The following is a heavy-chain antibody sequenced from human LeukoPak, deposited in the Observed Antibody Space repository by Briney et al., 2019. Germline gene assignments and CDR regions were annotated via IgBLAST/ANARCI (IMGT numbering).Heavy chain of an antibody. D-gene: IGHD3-10*01. J-gene: IGHJ4*02. Sequence: SETLSLTCTVSGGSISSGDYYWSWIRQPPGKGLEWIGYIYCSGSTYYNPSLKSRVTISVDTSKNQFSLKLSSVTAADMAVYYCASRPMVRGVIAYWGQGTLVTVSS. CDR3: ASRPMVRGVIAY. CDR1: GGSISSGDYY. V-gene: IGHV4-30-4*01. CDR2: IYCSGST.